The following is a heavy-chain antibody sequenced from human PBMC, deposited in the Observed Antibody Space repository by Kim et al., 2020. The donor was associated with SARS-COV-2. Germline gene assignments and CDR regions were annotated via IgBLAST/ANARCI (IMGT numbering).Heavy chain of an antibody. Sequence: SVKGRFTNPRDNSKTTLYLQMNSLRAEDTAVYYCAREGYYYDSSGSAFDIWGQGTMVTVSS. V-gene: IGHV3-53*01. D-gene: IGHD3-22*01. J-gene: IGHJ3*02. CDR3: AREGYYYDSSGSAFDI.